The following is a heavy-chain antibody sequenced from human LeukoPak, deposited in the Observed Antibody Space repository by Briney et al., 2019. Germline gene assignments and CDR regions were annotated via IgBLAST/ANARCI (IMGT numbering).Heavy chain of an antibody. CDR3: TSPCGGDCYSGVGY. V-gene: IGHV3-73*01. J-gene: IGHJ4*02. CDR2: IRSKANSYAT. D-gene: IGHD2-21*02. CDR1: GFTFSGSA. Sequence: AEGSLRLSWAAAGFTFSGSAMHWVRQASGKGLEWVGRIRSKANSYATAYAASVKGRFTISRDDSKNTAYLQMNSLKTEDTAVYYCTSPCGGDCYSGVGYWGQGTLVTVSS.